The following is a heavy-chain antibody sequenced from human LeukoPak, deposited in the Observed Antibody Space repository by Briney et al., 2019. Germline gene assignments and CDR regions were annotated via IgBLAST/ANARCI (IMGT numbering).Heavy chain of an antibody. CDR3: ARGGWYDFWSGYLPFDY. V-gene: IGHV3-7*01. J-gene: IGHJ4*02. Sequence: GGSLRLSCAASGFTFSSYWMSWVRQAPGKGLEWVANIKQDGSEKYYVDSVKGRFTISRDNAKNSLYLQMNSLRAEDTAVYYCARGGWYDFWSGYLPFDYWGQGTLVTVSS. D-gene: IGHD3-3*01. CDR2: IKQDGSEK. CDR1: GFTFSSYW.